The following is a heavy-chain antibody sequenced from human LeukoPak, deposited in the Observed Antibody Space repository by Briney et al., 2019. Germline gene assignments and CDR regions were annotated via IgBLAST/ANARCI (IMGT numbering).Heavy chain of an antibody. J-gene: IGHJ4*02. CDR1: GFTFSSYW. CDR3: SRRQYSSGFDY. CDR2: INSDGSST. Sequence: PGGSLRLSCAASGFTFSSYWMHWVRQAPGKGLVWVSRINSDGSSTSYADSVKGRFTISRDNAKNSLYLQMNSLRAEDTAVYYCSRRQYSSGFDYWGQGTLVTVSS. D-gene: IGHD6-19*01. V-gene: IGHV3-74*01.